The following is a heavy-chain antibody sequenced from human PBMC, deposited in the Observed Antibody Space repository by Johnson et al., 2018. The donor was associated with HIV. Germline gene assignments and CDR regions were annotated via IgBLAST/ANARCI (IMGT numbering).Heavy chain of an antibody. CDR3: ARTARRYFVDAFDI. D-gene: IGHD3-9*01. Sequence: VQLVESGGGLAQPGRSLRLSCAASGFMFDDYAMHWVRQGPGKGLEWVSGINWNSGSIGYADSVKGRFTISRDNAKNSLYLQMNSLRAEDPAVYYCARTARRYFVDAFDIWGQGTMVTVSS. CDR2: INWNSGSI. V-gene: IGHV3-9*01. J-gene: IGHJ3*02. CDR1: GFMFDDYA.